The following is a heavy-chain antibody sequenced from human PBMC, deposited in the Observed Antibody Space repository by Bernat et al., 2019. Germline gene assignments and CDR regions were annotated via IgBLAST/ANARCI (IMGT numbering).Heavy chain of an antibody. CDR3: VPGGLRFFDY. V-gene: IGHV3-30*14. Sequence: QVQLVESGGGVVQPGRSLRLSCAASGFTFSSYAMHWVRQAPGKGLEWVAVISYDGSNKYYADSVKGRFTISRENAKNSLYLQMDSLRAEDTAIYYCVPGGLRFFDYWGQGTLVTVSS. CDR1: GFTFSSYA. J-gene: IGHJ4*02. CDR2: ISYDGSNK. D-gene: IGHD5-12*01.